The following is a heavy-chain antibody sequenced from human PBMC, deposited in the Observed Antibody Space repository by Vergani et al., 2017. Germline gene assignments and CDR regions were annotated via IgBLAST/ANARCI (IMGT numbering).Heavy chain of an antibody. J-gene: IGHJ3*02. D-gene: IGHD2-15*01. CDR3: ARDSVVVVAAEADFDI. V-gene: IGHV7-4-1*02. CDR2: INTNTGNP. Sequence: QVQLVQSGSELKKPGSSVKVSCKASGYTFTSYAMNWVRQAPGQGLEWMGWINTNTGNPTYAQGFTGRFVFTLDTSVSTAYLQISSLKAEDTAVYYCARDSVVVVAAEADFDIWGQGTMVTVSS. CDR1: GYTFTSYA.